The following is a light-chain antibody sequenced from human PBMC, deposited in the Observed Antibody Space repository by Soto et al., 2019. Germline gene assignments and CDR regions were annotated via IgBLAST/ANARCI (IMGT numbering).Light chain of an antibody. CDR1: QGISSY. CDR3: QKYYSYPLT. J-gene: IGKJ4*01. V-gene: IGKV1-8*01. CDR2: AAS. Sequence: AIRMTQSPFSLSSSTGTTVTITCRASQGISSYLAWYRQKPGKAPKLLIYAASTLQSGVPSRFSGSGSGTDFTLTISCLQSEDFATYYCQKYYSYPLTFGGGTKVDIK.